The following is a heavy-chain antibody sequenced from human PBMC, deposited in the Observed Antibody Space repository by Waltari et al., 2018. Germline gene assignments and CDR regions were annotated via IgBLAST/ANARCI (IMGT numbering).Heavy chain of an antibody. Sequence: QVQLQQWGAGLLKPSETLSLTCAVYGGSFSGYYWSWIRQPPGKGLEWIGEINHSVTTTYNPSLKMRVTISVDTSKNQFSLKLSSVTAADTAVYYCARTYYYDSYGYPGYFQHWGQGTLVTVSS. CDR3: ARTYYYDSYGYPGYFQH. D-gene: IGHD3-22*01. CDR2: INHSVTT. J-gene: IGHJ1*01. CDR1: GGSFSGYY. V-gene: IGHV4-34*01.